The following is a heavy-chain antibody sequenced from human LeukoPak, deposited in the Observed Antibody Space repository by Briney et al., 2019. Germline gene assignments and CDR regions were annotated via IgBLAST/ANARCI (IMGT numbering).Heavy chain of an antibody. V-gene: IGHV3-21*01. CDR3: ARASDGYHSDY. CDR2: ISSSGDYT. CDR1: GFTFSSYS. J-gene: IGHJ4*02. D-gene: IGHD5-24*01. Sequence: PGGSLRLSCAASGFTFSSYSMNWVRQAPGKGLERVSSISSSGDYTYYADSVKGRFTISRDNAKKSLHLQLNSLTVEDTAVYLCARASDGYHSDYWGQGTLVTVSS.